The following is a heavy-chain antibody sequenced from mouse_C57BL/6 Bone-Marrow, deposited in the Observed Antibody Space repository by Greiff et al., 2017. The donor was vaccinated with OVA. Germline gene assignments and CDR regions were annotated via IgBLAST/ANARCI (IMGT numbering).Heavy chain of an antibody. CDR2: IRNKANGYTT. V-gene: IGHV7-3*01. J-gene: IGHJ4*01. CDR3: ARLDYYYAMDY. CDR1: GFTFTDYY. Sequence: EVKVVESGGGLVQPGGSLSLSCAASGFTFTDYYMSWVRQPPGKALEWLGFIRNKANGYTTEYSASVKGRFTISRDNSQSILYLQMNALRAEDSATYYCARLDYYYAMDYWGQGTSVTVSS.